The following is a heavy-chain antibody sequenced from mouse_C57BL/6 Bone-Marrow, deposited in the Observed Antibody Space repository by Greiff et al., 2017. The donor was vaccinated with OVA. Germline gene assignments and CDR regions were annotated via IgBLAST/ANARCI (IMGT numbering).Heavy chain of an antibody. CDR2: TFYSGIT. D-gene: IGHD1-1*01. J-gene: IGHJ1*03. Sequence: EVKLMESGPSLVRPSQTLSLTCTVTGFSINSDCYWIWIRQFPGNKLEYIGYTFYSGITYSNPSLESRTYITRDTSKNQFSLKLSSVTTEDTATYYCARDPVGASTVVAPYWYFDVWGTGTTVTVSS. CDR1: GFSINSDCY. V-gene: IGHV3-3*01. CDR3: ARDPVGASTVVAPYWYFDV.